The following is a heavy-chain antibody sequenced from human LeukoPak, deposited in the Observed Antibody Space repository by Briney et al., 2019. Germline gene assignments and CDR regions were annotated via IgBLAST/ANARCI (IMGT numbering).Heavy chain of an antibody. D-gene: IGHD1-26*01. Sequence: SQTLSLTCAIAGDSISSNSAAWDWIRQSPSRGLEWLGRTYYRAKWFNDYAVSVKSRVSINPDTSKNQFSLQLNSVTPDDTAVYYCARDWYGGSYYRFDSWGQGSLVTVSS. CDR3: ARDWYGGSYYRFDS. V-gene: IGHV6-1*01. CDR1: GDSISSNSAA. CDR2: TYYRAKWFN. J-gene: IGHJ4*02.